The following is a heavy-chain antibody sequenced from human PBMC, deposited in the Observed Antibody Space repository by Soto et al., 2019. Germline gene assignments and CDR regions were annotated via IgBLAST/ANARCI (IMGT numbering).Heavy chain of an antibody. CDR3: ARGRGLYGGNSDQLFDY. Sequence: PSETLSLTCTVSGDSISSYYWSWIRQSPGKGLEWIGYISSSGSTSYNPSLKGRVTISVDTSKNQFSLRLSSVTAADTAVYSRARGRGLYGGNSDQLFDYWGQGALVTVSS. J-gene: IGHJ4*02. V-gene: IGHV4-59*01. CDR2: ISSSGST. CDR1: GDSISSYY. D-gene: IGHD2-8*01.